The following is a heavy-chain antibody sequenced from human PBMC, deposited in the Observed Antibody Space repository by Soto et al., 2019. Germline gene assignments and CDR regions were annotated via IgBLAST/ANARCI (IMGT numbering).Heavy chain of an antibody. Sequence: GGSLRLSCEASGFSFSSYGMHWVRQAPGKGLEWVAVIWYDGSNKYYGDSVKGRFTISRDNSKNTVYLQMNALRPEDTAMYYCARAAYWGPGTQVTVSS. CDR3: ARAAY. V-gene: IGHV3-33*01. J-gene: IGHJ4*02. CDR1: GFSFSSYG. CDR2: IWYDGSNK.